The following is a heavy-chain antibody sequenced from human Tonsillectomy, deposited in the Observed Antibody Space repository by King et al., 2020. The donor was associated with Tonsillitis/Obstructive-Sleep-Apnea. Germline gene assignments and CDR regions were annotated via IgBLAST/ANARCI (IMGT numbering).Heavy chain of an antibody. V-gene: IGHV3-48*03. Sequence: VQLVESGGGLVQPGGSLRLSCAASGFTFSIYEMNWVRQAPGKGLEWVSYISSSESTKYYADSVKGRFTISRDNAKNSLYLQMNSLRVEDTAVYYCARETENYYGMDVWGQGTTVTVSS. CDR3: ARETENYYGMDV. CDR1: GFTFSIYE. D-gene: IGHD2-21*02. J-gene: IGHJ6*02. CDR2: ISSSESTK.